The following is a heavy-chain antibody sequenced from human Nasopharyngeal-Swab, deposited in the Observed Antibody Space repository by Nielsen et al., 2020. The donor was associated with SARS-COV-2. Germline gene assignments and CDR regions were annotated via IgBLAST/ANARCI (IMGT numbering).Heavy chain of an antibody. CDR2: IYSGGST. CDR3: ARDRFSGYMDV. J-gene: IGHJ6*03. Sequence: VCQAPGKGLEWVSVIYSGGSTYYADSVKGRFTISRDNSKNTLYLQMNSLRAEDTAVYYCARDRFSGYMDVWGKGTTVTVSS. D-gene: IGHD6-25*01. V-gene: IGHV3-53*01.